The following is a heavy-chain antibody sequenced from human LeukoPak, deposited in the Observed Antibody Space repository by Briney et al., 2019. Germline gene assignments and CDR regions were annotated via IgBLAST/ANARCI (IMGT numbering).Heavy chain of an antibody. D-gene: IGHD3-16*01. V-gene: IGHV1-69*13. Sequence: SVKVSCEASGGTFSSYTINWVRQAPGQGLEWMGGIIPIFGTANYAQKFQGRVTITADESTSTAYMELSSLRSEDTAVYYCARGDGHYYYYYYYMDVWGKGTTVTISS. CDR3: ARGDGHYYYYYYYMDV. CDR2: IIPIFGTA. CDR1: GGTFSSYT. J-gene: IGHJ6*03.